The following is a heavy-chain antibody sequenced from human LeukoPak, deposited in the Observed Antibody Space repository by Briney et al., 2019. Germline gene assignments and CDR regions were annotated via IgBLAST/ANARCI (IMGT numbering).Heavy chain of an antibody. CDR2: INTNTGNP. Sequence: ASVKVSCKASGYSFTTYAIHWVRQAPGQGPGWMGLINTNTGNPTYAQGFTGRFVFYLDTSVSAAYLQINSLQAEDTAVYYCAREAGLVRRYDAFEIWGQGTMVSVSS. D-gene: IGHD3-10*01. V-gene: IGHV7-4-1*02. J-gene: IGHJ3*02. CDR3: AREAGLVRRYDAFEI. CDR1: GYSFTTYA.